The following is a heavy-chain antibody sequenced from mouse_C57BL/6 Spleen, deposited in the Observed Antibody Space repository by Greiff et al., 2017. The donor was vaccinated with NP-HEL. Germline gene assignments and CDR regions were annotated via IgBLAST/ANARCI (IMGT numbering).Heavy chain of an antibody. CDR3: AGGGWWYFDV. Sequence: QVQLQQPGAELVRPGSSVKLSCKASGYTFTSYWMHWVKQRPIQGLEWIGNIDPSDSETNYNQKFKDKATLTVDKSSSTAYMQLSSLTSEDSAVYYCAGGGWWYFDVWGTGATVTV. V-gene: IGHV1-52*01. J-gene: IGHJ1*03. D-gene: IGHD3-3*01. CDR2: IDPSDSET. CDR1: GYTFTSYW.